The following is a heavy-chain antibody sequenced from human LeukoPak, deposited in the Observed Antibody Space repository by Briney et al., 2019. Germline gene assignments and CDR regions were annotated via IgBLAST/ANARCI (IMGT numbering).Heavy chain of an antibody. CDR2: IYTSGST. CDR3: AREKRPRSYYDSSGYYDY. CDR1: GGSISRGSYY. D-gene: IGHD3-22*01. J-gene: IGHJ4*02. Sequence: TSQTLSLTCTVSGGSISRGSYYWSWIRQPAGKGLEWIGRIYTSGSTNYNPSLKSRVTISVDTSKNQFSLKLSSVTAADTAVYYCAREKRPRSYYDSSGYYDYWGQGTLVTVSS. V-gene: IGHV4-61*02.